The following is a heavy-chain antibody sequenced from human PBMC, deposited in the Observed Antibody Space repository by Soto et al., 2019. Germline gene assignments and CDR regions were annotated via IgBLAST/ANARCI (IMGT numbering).Heavy chain of an antibody. CDR3: AKDTSAREYYYYGMDV. Sequence: GGSLRLSCAASGFTFSSYGMHWVRQAPGKGLEWVAVISYDGSNKYYADSVKGRFTISRDNSKNTLYLQMNSLRAEDTAVYYSAKDTSAREYYYYGMDVWGQGTTVTVSS. D-gene: IGHD6-25*01. J-gene: IGHJ6*02. CDR2: ISYDGSNK. V-gene: IGHV3-30*18. CDR1: GFTFSSYG.